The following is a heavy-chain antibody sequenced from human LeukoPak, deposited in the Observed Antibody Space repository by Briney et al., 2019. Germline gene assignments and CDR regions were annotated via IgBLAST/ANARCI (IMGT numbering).Heavy chain of an antibody. Sequence: GGSLRLSCEASGFTVSSNYISWVRQAPGKGQEWVSVICSGGSTYYADSVKGRFTISRDNSKNTLYLQMNSLRAEDTAVYYCAARSRGGWSGLGYWGQGTLVTVSS. D-gene: IGHD6-19*01. CDR2: ICSGGST. V-gene: IGHV3-66*01. CDR3: AARSRGGWSGLGY. CDR1: GFTVSSNY. J-gene: IGHJ4*02.